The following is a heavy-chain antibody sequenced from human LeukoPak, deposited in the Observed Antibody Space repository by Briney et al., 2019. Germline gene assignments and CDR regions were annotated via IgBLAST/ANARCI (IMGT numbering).Heavy chain of an antibody. J-gene: IGHJ6*03. D-gene: IGHD1-26*01. Sequence: PGGSLRLSCAASGFTVSSNYMSWVRQAPGKGLEWVSVIYSGGSTYYADSVKGRFTISRDNSKNTLYLQMNSLRAEDTAVYYCARSGPVGSYYYYYYMDVWGKGTTVTVSS. CDR1: GFTVSSNY. CDR3: ARSGPVGSYYYYYYMDV. CDR2: IYSGGST. V-gene: IGHV3-53*01.